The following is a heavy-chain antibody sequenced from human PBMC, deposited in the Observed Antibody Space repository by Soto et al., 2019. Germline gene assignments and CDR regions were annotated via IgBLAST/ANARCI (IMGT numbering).Heavy chain of an antibody. CDR1: GGTFSSYA. J-gene: IGHJ6*02. CDR3: ARDSSYDSSGYSIYYYYGMDV. CDR2: VIPIFGTA. Sequence: GASVKVSCKASGGTFSSYAISWVRPAPGQRLEWMGGVIPIFGTANYAQKFQGRVTITADESTSTAYMELSSLRSEDTAVYYCARDSSYDSSGYSIYYYYGMDVWGQGTTVTVSS. D-gene: IGHD3-22*01. V-gene: IGHV1-69*13.